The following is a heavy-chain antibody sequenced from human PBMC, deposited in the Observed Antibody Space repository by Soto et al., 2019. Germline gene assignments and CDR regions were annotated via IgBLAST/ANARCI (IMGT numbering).Heavy chain of an antibody. CDR3: ARTTWKLVDPYYFDY. J-gene: IGHJ4*02. Sequence: GESLKISCNGSGYSFATYCIGWVRQMPGKGLEWMGIIYPGDFDTRYSPSFQGQVTISADKSISTAYLQWSSLKASDTAMYYCARTTWKLVDPYYFDYWGQGTLVTVSS. V-gene: IGHV5-51*01. CDR1: GYSFATYC. CDR2: IYPGDFDT. D-gene: IGHD6-13*01.